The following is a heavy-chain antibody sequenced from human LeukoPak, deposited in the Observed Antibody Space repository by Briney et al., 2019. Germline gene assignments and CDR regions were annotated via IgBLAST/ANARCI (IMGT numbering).Heavy chain of an antibody. V-gene: IGHV4-59*08. D-gene: IGHD6-13*01. CDR3: ARNLGAAAGNYFDY. J-gene: IGHJ4*02. CDR1: GGSISSYY. Sequence: SETLSLTCTVSGGSISSYYWSWIRQPPGKGLEWIGYIYYSGSTNYNPSLKSRVTISVDTSKNQFSLKLSSVTAADTAVYYCARNLGAAAGNYFDYWGQGTLVTVSS. CDR2: IYYSGST.